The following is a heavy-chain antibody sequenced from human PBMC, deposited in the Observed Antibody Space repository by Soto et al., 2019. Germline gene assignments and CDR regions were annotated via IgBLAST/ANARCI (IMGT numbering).Heavy chain of an antibody. D-gene: IGHD3-22*01. J-gene: IGHJ4*02. V-gene: IGHV3-11*01. CDR2: ISSSGSTI. Sequence: GGSLRLSCAASGFTFSDYYMSWIRQAPGKGLEWVSYISSSGSTIYYADSVKGRFTISRDNAKNSLYLQMNSLRAEDTAVYYCARPDTYYDSSAYRDYWGQGTLVTVSS. CDR1: GFTFSDYY. CDR3: ARPDTYYDSSAYRDY.